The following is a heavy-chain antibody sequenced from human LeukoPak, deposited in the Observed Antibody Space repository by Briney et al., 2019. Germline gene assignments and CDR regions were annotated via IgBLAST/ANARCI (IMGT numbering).Heavy chain of an antibody. CDR3: VISGSHYEFDY. CDR2: INSDGSST. J-gene: IGHJ4*02. V-gene: IGHV3-74*01. CDR1: GFTFSSYW. Sequence: PGGSLRLSCAASGFTFSSYWMHWVRQAPGKGLVWVSRINSDGSSTSYADSVKGRFTISRDNAKNTLYLQMNRLRAEDTAVYYCVISGSHYEFDYWGQGTLVTVSS. D-gene: IGHD3-10*01.